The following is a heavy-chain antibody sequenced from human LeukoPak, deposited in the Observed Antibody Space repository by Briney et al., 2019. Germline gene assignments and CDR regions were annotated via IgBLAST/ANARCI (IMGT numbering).Heavy chain of an antibody. V-gene: IGHV1-69-2*01. CDR2: VDPEDGET. J-gene: IGHJ4*02. CDR1: GYTFTDYY. Sequence: ASVKVSCKVSGYTFTDYYVHWVQQAPGKGLEWMGLVDPEDGETIYAEKFQGRVTITADTSTDTAYMELSRLRSEDTAGYYCATSSDSSGLDYWGQGTLVTGSS. CDR3: ATSSDSSGLDY. D-gene: IGHD6-19*01.